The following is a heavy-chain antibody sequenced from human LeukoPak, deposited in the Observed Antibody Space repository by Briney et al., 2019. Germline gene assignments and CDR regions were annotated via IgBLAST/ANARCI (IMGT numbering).Heavy chain of an antibody. CDR3: ARESGKGGYSYGTFDY. Sequence: PSETLSLTCTVSGYSISSGYYWGWIRQPPGKGLEWIGSIYYSGSTYYNPSLKSRVTISVDTSKNQFSLKPSSVTAADTAVYYCARESGKGGYSYGTFDYWGQGTLVTVSS. CDR2: IYYSGST. D-gene: IGHD5-18*01. CDR1: GYSISSGYY. V-gene: IGHV4-38-2*02. J-gene: IGHJ4*02.